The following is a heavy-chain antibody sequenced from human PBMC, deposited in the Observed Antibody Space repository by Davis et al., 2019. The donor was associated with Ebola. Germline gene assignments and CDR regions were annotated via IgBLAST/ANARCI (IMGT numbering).Heavy chain of an antibody. CDR2: ISHGDSI. J-gene: IGHJ4*02. CDR1: GFTFSTYS. Sequence: GESLKISCAASGFTFSTYSMNWVRQAPGKGLEWVSFISHGDSIYYADSVKGRFTISRDNAKNSLYLQMNSLRAEDTAVYYCAKDDYHSGSPFDYWGQGTLVTVSS. V-gene: IGHV3-21*01. D-gene: IGHD1-26*01. CDR3: AKDDYHSGSPFDY.